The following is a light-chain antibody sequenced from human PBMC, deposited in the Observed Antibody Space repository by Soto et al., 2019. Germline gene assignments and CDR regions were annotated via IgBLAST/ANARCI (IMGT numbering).Light chain of an antibody. CDR1: SSDIGGYNY. CDR2: EVT. V-gene: IGLV2-8*01. CDR3: SSYTGSNNYV. J-gene: IGLJ1*01. Sequence: QSALTQPASVSGSPGQSITISCTGTSSDIGGYNYVSWYQQHPGKAPKLMIYEVTKRPSGVPDRFSGSKSGNTASLTVSGLQADDEADYYCSSYTGSNNYVFGTGTKHTVL.